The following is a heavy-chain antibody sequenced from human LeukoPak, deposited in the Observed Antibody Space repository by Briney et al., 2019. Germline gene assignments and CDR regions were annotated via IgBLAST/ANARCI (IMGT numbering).Heavy chain of an antibody. V-gene: IGHV3-23*01. CDR1: GFIFRNYD. Sequence: GGSLRLFCAASGFIFRNYDMNWGRQAPGKGPEWVSSVSDSGGNTFYADSVKGRFTISRDNSRNQLYLQMSSLRAQDTAVYFCAKGLGSSGYYSPDYWAQGTLVTVSS. CDR2: VSDSGGNT. D-gene: IGHD3-22*01. J-gene: IGHJ4*02. CDR3: AKGLGSSGYYSPDY.